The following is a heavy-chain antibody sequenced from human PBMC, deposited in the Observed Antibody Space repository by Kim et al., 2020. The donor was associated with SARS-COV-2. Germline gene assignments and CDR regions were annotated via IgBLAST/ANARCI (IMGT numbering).Heavy chain of an antibody. D-gene: IGHD1-7*01. CDR3: ASGITGTTNDY. V-gene: IGHV4-59*01. CDR2: IYYSGST. J-gene: IGHJ4*02. Sequence: SETLSLTCTVSGGSISSYYWSWIRQPPGKGLEWIGNIYYSGSTNYDPSLKSRVTISVDTSKNQFSLKLSSVTAADTAVYYCASGITGTTNDYWGQGTLVTVSS. CDR1: GGSISSYY.